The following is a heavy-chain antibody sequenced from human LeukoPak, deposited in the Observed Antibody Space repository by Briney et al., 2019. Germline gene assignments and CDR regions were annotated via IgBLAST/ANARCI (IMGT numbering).Heavy chain of an antibody. J-gene: IGHJ4*02. D-gene: IGHD6-19*01. Sequence: PGGSLRLSCAASGFTFDDYGMSWVRQAPGKGLEWVSGINWNGGSTGYADSVKGRFTISRDNAKNTLYLQMNSLRAEDTAVYYCARGHVAGSDRHWDYWGQGALVTVSS. CDR2: INWNGGST. CDR1: GFTFDDYG. V-gene: IGHV3-20*04. CDR3: ARGHVAGSDRHWDY.